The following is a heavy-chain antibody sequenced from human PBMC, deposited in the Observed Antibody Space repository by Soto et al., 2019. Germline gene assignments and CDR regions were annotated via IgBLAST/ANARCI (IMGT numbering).Heavy chain of an antibody. D-gene: IGHD2-15*01. CDR3: AKEGLGYCSGGSGYSAVPHSYYMDV. Sequence: GGSLRLSCAASGFDFSSYSMNWVRQAPGKGLEWVSSINEDSSYIYYAHSLRGRFTISRDNAKDSLYLQMNSLRAEDTAVYYCAKEGLGYCSGGSGYSAVPHSYYMDVWGKGTTVTVSS. V-gene: IGHV3-21*01. CDR2: INEDSSYI. CDR1: GFDFSSYS. J-gene: IGHJ6*03.